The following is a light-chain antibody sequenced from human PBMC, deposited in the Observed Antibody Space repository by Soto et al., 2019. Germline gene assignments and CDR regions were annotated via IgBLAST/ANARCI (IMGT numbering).Light chain of an antibody. Sequence: IQLTQSPSSLSASVGDRVTITCRASQGISSYLAWYQQKPGKAPKLLIYAAYSLQSGVTSRFSGSGSGTDFTLTISSLQPEDFATYYCQQSYSTPWTVGPGTKVEI. V-gene: IGKV1-39*01. CDR1: QGISSY. J-gene: IGKJ1*01. CDR2: AAY. CDR3: QQSYSTPWT.